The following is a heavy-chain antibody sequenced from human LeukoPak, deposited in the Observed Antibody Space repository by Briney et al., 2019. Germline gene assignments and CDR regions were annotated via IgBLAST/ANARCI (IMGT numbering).Heavy chain of an antibody. D-gene: IGHD4-23*01. CDR2: ISSSTNTI. CDR1: GFTFSNYN. V-gene: IGHV3-48*02. Sequence: PGGSLRLSCAASGFTFSNYNMNWVRQAPGKGLEWVSYISSSTNTIYYADSVKGRFTISRDNAKNSLFLQMNSLRDEDTAVYYCARGGYGANDDAFDIWGQGTMVTVSS. CDR3: ARGGYGANDDAFDI. J-gene: IGHJ3*02.